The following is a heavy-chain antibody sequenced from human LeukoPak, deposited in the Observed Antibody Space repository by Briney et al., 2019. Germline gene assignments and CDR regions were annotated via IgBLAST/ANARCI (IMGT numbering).Heavy chain of an antibody. CDR1: GDSISSSTYY. Sequence: PSETLSLTCTVSGDSISSSTYYWAWLRQPPGKGLEYIGSYSGSTYYNPSLKSRVTISVDTSKKQFSLKLSSVTAADTAVYYCARSSYGAGSKPYWVDCWGQGTLVTVSS. V-gene: IGHV4-39*01. D-gene: IGHD3-10*01. CDR3: ARSSYGAGSKPYWVDC. CDR2: YSGST. J-gene: IGHJ4*02.